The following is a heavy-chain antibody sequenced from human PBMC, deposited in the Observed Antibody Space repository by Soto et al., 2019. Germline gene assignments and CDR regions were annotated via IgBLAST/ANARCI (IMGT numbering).Heavy chain of an antibody. D-gene: IGHD5-12*01. V-gene: IGHV3-23*01. Sequence: GGSLRLSCAASGFTFSSYAMSWVRQAPGKGLEWVSAISGSGGSTYYADSVKGRFTISRDDSKNTLYLQMNSLRAEDTAVYYCAKIENGYNQFDYWGQGTLVTVSS. CDR2: ISGSGGST. CDR3: AKIENGYNQFDY. J-gene: IGHJ4*02. CDR1: GFTFSSYA.